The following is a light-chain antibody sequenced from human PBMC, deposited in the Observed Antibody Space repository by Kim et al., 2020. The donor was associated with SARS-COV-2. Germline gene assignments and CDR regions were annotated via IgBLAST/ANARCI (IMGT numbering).Light chain of an antibody. V-gene: IGLV1-40*01. CDR2: ANT. CDR1: SSNIGAGYE. Sequence: QSVLTQPPSVSGAPGQRVTISCTGSSSNIGAGYEVHWYQQFPGTAPKLLIYANTNRPTGVPDRFSGSKSASSTSLGITGLQAEDEADYYCQSYDSSLSGWVFGGGTKLTVL. CDR3: QSYDSSLSGWV. J-gene: IGLJ3*02.